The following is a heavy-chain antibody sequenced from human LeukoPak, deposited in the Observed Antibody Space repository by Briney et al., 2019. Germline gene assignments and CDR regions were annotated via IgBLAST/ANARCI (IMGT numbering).Heavy chain of an antibody. CDR2: ISGSGGST. Sequence: GGSLRLSCAASGFTFSSYAMSWVRQAPGKGLEWVSAISGSGGSTCYADSVKGRFTISRDNSKNTLYLQMNSLRAEDTAVYYCAKEYSGYGWTKNFDYWGQGTLVTVSS. CDR1: GFTFSSYA. CDR3: AKEYSGYGWTKNFDY. D-gene: IGHD5-12*01. V-gene: IGHV3-23*01. J-gene: IGHJ4*02.